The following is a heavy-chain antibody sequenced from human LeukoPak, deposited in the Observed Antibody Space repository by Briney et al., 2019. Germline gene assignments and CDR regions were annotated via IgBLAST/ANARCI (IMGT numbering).Heavy chain of an antibody. CDR2: IYHSGSS. Sequence: SETLSLTCAVSGYSISSGYYWGWIRQPPGKGLAWIGSIYHSGSSYYNPSLKSRVTISVDTSKNQFSLKLRSVTAADTAVYYCARRWKAKSVSPGNAFDIWGQGTMVTVSS. J-gene: IGHJ3*02. CDR1: GYSISSGYY. V-gene: IGHV4-38-2*01. D-gene: IGHD1-1*01. CDR3: ARRWKAKSVSPGNAFDI.